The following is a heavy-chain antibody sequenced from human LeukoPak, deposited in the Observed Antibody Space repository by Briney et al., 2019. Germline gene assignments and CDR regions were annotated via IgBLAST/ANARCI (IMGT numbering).Heavy chain of an antibody. J-gene: IGHJ4*02. CDR2: IWYDGSNK. D-gene: IGHD6-13*01. V-gene: IGHV3-30*02. CDR1: GLTFSSYG. Sequence: PGGSLRLSCAASGLTFSSYGMHWVRQAPGKGLEWVAVIWYDGSNKNYVDSVKGRFTISRDNSKNTLFLQMNSLRAEDTAIYYCVKDVDRLAAAYYFDYWGQGTLVTVSS. CDR3: VKDVDRLAAAYYFDY.